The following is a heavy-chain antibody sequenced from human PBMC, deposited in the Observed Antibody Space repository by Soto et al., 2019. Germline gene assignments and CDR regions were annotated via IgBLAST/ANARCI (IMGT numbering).Heavy chain of an antibody. Sequence: GGSLRLSCAASGFTFSSYAMHWVRQAPGKGLEWVAVISYDGSNKYYADSVKGRFTISRDNSKNTLYLQMNSLRAEDTAVYYCAREGIYSSSGYFDYWGQGTLVTVSS. J-gene: IGHJ4*02. CDR3: AREGIYSSSGYFDY. CDR2: ISYDGSNK. CDR1: GFTFSSYA. D-gene: IGHD6-6*01. V-gene: IGHV3-30-3*01.